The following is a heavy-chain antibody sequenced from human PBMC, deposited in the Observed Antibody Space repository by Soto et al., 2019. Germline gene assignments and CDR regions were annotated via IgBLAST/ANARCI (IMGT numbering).Heavy chain of an antibody. J-gene: IGHJ6*03. D-gene: IGHD2-15*01. CDR2: ISWNSGSI. Sequence: EVQLVESGGGLVQPGRSLRLSCAASGFTFDDYAMHWVRQAPGKGLEWVSGISWNSGSIGYADSVKGRFTISRDNAKNSLYLQMNSLRAEDTALYYCAKDSRVDYMDVWGNGTTVTVSS. CDR3: AKDSRVDYMDV. CDR1: GFTFDDYA. V-gene: IGHV3-9*01.